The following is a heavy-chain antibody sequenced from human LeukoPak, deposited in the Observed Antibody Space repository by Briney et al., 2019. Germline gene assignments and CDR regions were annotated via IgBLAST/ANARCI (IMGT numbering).Heavy chain of an antibody. V-gene: IGHV4-59*01. Sequence: PSETLSLTCSVSGGAINGSYWSWIRQPPGKGLEWIGYVHFSGSTNYSPSLKSRITLSVDTSNNQFSLKLTSVTAADTAVYYCARGGNYIVSPIYRGQGTLVTVSS. D-gene: IGHD5/OR15-5a*01. CDR1: GGAINGSY. CDR2: VHFSGST. J-gene: IGHJ4*02. CDR3: ARGGNYIVSPIY.